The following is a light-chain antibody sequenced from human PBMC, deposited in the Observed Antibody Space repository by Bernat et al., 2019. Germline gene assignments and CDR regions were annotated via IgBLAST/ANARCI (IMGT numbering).Light chain of an antibody. Sequence: QSALTQPASVSGSPGQSITISCTGTSSDVGTYNLVSWYQQYPGKAPKLIIYEVTKGPSGVSNRFSGSKSGNTASRTISGLQAEDEADYYCSSYASSTTVLFGGGTKLTVL. J-gene: IGLJ2*01. CDR1: SSDVGTYNL. V-gene: IGLV2-23*02. CDR3: SSYASSTTVL. CDR2: EVT.